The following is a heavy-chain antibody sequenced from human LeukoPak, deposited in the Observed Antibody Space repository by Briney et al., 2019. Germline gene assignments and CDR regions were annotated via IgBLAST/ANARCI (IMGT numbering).Heavy chain of an antibody. Sequence: GGSLRLSCAASGFTFSDYYVSWLRQAPGKGLEWVSYISSSGSTIYYADSVKGRFTISRDNAKNSLYLQMNSQRAEDTAVYYCAKGRGWEASYYYYYMDVWGKGTTVTISS. CDR3: AKGRGWEASYYYYYMDV. CDR1: GFTFSDYY. V-gene: IGHV3-11*04. D-gene: IGHD1-26*01. J-gene: IGHJ6*03. CDR2: ISSSGSTI.